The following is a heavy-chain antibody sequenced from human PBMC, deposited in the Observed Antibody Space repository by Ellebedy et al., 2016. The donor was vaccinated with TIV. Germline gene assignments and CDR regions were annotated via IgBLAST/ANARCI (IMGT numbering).Heavy chain of an antibody. CDR2: MNPKSGNT. V-gene: IGHV1-8*01. CDR3: ARDSSGYGAY. D-gene: IGHD3-22*01. J-gene: IGHJ4*02. Sequence: ASVKVSCXASGYTFTNYDITWVRQATGQGLEWMGWMNPKSGNTGYSQKFQGRVTMTTDTSTSTAHMELRSLRSDDTAVYYCARDSSGYGAYWGQGNLVTVSS. CDR1: GYTFTNYD.